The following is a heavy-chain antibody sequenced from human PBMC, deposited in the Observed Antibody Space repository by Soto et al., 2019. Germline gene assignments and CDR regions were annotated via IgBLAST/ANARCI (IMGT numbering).Heavy chain of an antibody. D-gene: IGHD1-1*01. Sequence: ASVKVSCKASGGTFSSYAISWVRQAPGQGLEWMGGIIPIFGTANYAQKFQGRVTITADESTSTAYMELSSLRSEDTAVYYCARGDSLERRVSGVLGIYYYYGMDVWGQGTTVTVSS. CDR2: IIPIFGTA. CDR1: GGTFSSYA. J-gene: IGHJ6*02. V-gene: IGHV1-69*13. CDR3: ARGDSLERRVSGVLGIYYYYGMDV.